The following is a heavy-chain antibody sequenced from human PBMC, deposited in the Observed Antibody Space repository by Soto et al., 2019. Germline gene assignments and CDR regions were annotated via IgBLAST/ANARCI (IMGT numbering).Heavy chain of an antibody. J-gene: IGHJ5*02. V-gene: IGHV4-31*03. CDR3: ARVVLLDYYDSSGYYPPNWFDP. CDR1: GGSISSGGYY. Sequence: NPSETLSLTCTVSGGSISSGGYYWSWIRQHPGKGLEWIGYIYYSGSTYYNPSLKSRVTISVDTSKNQFSLKLSSVTAADTAVYYCARVVLLDYYDSSGYYPPNWFDPWGQGTLVTVSS. D-gene: IGHD3-22*01. CDR2: IYYSGST.